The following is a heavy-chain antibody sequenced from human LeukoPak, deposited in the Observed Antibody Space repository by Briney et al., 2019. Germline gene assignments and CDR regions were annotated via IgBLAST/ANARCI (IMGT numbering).Heavy chain of an antibody. V-gene: IGHV1-69*01. J-gene: IGHJ4*02. Sequence: ASVKVSCKASEGTFSSYAISWVRQAPGQGLEWMGGIIPIFGTANYAQKFQGRVTITADESTSTAYMELSSLRSEDTAVYYCARVGGRTVTTTSFDYWGQGTLVTVSS. CDR3: ARVGGRTVTTTSFDY. CDR2: IIPIFGTA. CDR1: EGTFSSYA. D-gene: IGHD4-11*01.